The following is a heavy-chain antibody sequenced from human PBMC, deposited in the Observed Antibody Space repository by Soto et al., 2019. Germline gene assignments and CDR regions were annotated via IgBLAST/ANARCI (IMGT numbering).Heavy chain of an antibody. CDR3: ARSLYHLLTGSVYNWFDP. CDR1: GYTFTSYA. Sequence: QVQLVQSGAEEKKPGASVKVSCKASGYTFTSYAMHWVRQAPGQRLEWMGWINAGNGNTKYSQKFQGRVTITRDTSASTAYMELSSLRSEDTAVYYCARSLYHLLTGSVYNWFDPWGQGTLVTVSS. CDR2: INAGNGNT. V-gene: IGHV1-3*05. J-gene: IGHJ5*02. D-gene: IGHD3-9*01.